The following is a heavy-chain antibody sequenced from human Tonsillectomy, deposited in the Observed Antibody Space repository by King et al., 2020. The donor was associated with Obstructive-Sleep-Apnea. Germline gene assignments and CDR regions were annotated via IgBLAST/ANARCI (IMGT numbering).Heavy chain of an antibody. Sequence: VQLVESGGGLVKPGVSLRLSCVASGFTFSDAWMSGVRLAPGKGLEWVGRIKRTIVGGTTDYAAPVKGRFTISRDDSKNTVYLQMNSLKTEDTAVYFCTHIVVVPAAMLYWGQGTLVTVSS. J-gene: IGHJ4*02. CDR1: GFTFSDAW. CDR2: IKRTIVGGTT. V-gene: IGHV3-15*01. D-gene: IGHD2-2*01. CDR3: THIVVVPAAMLY.